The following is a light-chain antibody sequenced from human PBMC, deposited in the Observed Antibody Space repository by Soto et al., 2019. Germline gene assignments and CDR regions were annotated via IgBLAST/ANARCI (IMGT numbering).Light chain of an antibody. J-gene: IGLJ1*01. CDR1: SSDVGDYNY. Sequence: QSALTQPASVSGSPGQSITISSTGTSSDVGDYNYVSWYQQHPGKAPKVMIYDVSNRPSGVSNRFSGSKSGNTASLTISGLQAEDEADYYCSSYTSSSTLVFGTGTKVTVL. CDR2: DVS. CDR3: SSYTSSSTLV. V-gene: IGLV2-14*01.